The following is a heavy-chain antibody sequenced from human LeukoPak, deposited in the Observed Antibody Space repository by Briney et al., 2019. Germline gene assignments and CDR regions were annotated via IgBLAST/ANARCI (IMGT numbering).Heavy chain of an antibody. CDR3: AKAFYDILTGFPN. D-gene: IGHD3-9*01. CDR2: ISYDGSNK. Sequence: GRSLRLSCAASGFTFSSYGMHWVRQAPGKGQEWVAVISYDGSNKYYADSVKGRFTISRDNSKNTLYLQMNSLRAEDTAVYYCAKAFYDILTGFPNWGQGTLVTVSS. J-gene: IGHJ4*02. CDR1: GFTFSSYG. V-gene: IGHV3-30*18.